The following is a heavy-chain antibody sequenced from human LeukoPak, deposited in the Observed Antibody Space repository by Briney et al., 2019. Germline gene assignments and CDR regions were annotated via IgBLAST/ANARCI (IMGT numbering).Heavy chain of an antibody. J-gene: IGHJ5*02. Sequence: ASVKVSCKASGYTFTGYYMHWVRQAPGQGLEWMGWINPNSGGTNYAQKFQGRVTMTRDTSISTAYMELSSLRSEDTAVYYCAKRDDYGDYGFDPWGQGTLVTVSS. CDR1: GYTFTGYY. CDR3: AKRDDYGDYGFDP. CDR2: INPNSGGT. V-gene: IGHV1-2*02. D-gene: IGHD4-17*01.